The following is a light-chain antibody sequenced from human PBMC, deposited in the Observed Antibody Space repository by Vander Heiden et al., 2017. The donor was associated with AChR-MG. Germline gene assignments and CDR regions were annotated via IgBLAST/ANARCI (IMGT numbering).Light chain of an antibody. Sequence: IVMTQSPATLSVSPGERATLSCRASQSVGSNLAWYQQRPGQTPRLLIYGAFTRATGIPARFSGSGSGTEFALTISSLQSEDFAVYYCQQENNWPWTFGQGTKVEIK. CDR2: GAF. J-gene: IGKJ1*01. CDR1: QSVGSN. V-gene: IGKV3-15*01. CDR3: QQENNWPWT.